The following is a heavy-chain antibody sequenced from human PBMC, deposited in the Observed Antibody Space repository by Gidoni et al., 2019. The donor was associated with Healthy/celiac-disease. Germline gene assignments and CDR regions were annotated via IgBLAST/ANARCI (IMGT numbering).Heavy chain of an antibody. CDR1: GFTFSSYA. V-gene: IGHV3-30-3*01. D-gene: IGHD6-13*01. J-gene: IGHJ5*02. CDR3: ARVRIAAAGRGWFDP. CDR2: ISDDGSNK. Sequence: QVQLVESGRGVVQPGRSLRLSCAASGFTFSSYAMPWGRQAPGKGLEWVAVISDDGSNKYYADSVKGRFTISRDNSRNTLYLQRNSLRAEDTAVYYCARVRIAAAGRGWFDPWGQGTLVTVSS.